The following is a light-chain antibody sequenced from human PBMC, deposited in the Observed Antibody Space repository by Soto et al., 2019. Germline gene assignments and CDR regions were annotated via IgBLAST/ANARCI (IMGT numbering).Light chain of an antibody. V-gene: IGLV2-8*01. CDR3: TSYAGTDSFFYV. CDR1: SSDVGGYNY. CDR2: EVS. Sequence: QSALTQPPSASGSPGQSVTISCTGTSSDVGGYNYVSWYQQHPGKAPKLIIYEVSKRPSGVPDRFSGSKSGNTASLTVSGLQAEDEADYYCTSYAGTDSFFYVFGTGTKVTVL. J-gene: IGLJ1*01.